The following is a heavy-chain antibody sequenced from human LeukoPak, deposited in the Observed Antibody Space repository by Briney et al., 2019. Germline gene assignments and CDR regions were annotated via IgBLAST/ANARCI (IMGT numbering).Heavy chain of an antibody. J-gene: IGHJ4*02. Sequence: GSLRLSCAASGFTFSSYSMNWVRQAPGKGLEWVSAIAVTGGTYHADSVRGRLTISRDSSKNTLYLQMSSLRAEDAGVYYCAKAPVTTCSGTFCYPFDYWGQGTLVTVSS. CDR2: IAVTGGT. CDR3: AKAPVTTCSGTFCYPFDY. D-gene: IGHD2-15*01. V-gene: IGHV3-23*01. CDR1: GFTFSSYS.